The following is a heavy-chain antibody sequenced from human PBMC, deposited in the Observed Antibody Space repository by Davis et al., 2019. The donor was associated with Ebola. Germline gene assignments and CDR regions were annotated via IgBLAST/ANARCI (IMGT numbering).Heavy chain of an antibody. V-gene: IGHV1-8*01. CDR3: ARGATVDNWFDP. CDR1: GYTFTSYD. Sequence: AASVKVSCKASGYTFTSYDINWVRQATGQGLEWMGWMNPNSGNTGYAQKFQGRVTITRNTSISTAYMELSSLRSEDTAVYYCARGATVDNWFDPWGQGTLVTVSS. D-gene: IGHD4-23*01. J-gene: IGHJ5*02. CDR2: MNPNSGNT.